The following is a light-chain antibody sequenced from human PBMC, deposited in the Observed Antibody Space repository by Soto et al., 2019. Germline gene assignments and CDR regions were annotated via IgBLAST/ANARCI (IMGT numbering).Light chain of an antibody. V-gene: IGKV1-39*01. CDR2: AAS. Sequence: DIQMTQSPPSMSASVGDRVTITCRASQSISNHLNWYQQMPGKAPKVLIYAASSLQSGVPSRFSGSGSGTDFPLTISSLQPEDFATYHCQQTYSAPLTFGGGTKVEIK. CDR1: QSISNH. J-gene: IGKJ4*01. CDR3: QQTYSAPLT.